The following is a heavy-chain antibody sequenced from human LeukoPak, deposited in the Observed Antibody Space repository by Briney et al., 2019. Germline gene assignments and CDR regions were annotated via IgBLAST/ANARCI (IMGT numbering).Heavy chain of an antibody. V-gene: IGHV4-59*01. J-gene: IGHJ6*02. CDR1: GGSISSYY. D-gene: IGHD2-2*01. CDR2: IYYSGST. Sequence: SETLSLTCTVSGGSISSYYWSWVRQPPGKGLEWIGCIYYSGSTNYNPSLKSRVTISVDTSKNQFSLKLSSVTAADTAVYYCARGYCSSTSCYYYYGMDVWGQGTTVTASS. CDR3: ARGYCSSTSCYYYYGMDV.